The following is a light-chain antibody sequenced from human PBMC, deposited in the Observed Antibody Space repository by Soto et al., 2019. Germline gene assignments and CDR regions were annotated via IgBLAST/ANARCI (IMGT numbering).Light chain of an antibody. CDR3: QQYNNWPWT. Sequence: ELVLMQSPGTLSLSPGESATLPCRASQSVSSNLAWYQQKTGQVPRILIYDESNRATGIPARLSGSGSGTELNLTISRLQSEDFAVYYCQQYNNWPWTCGQGTKVEIK. J-gene: IGKJ1*01. V-gene: IGKV3D-15*01. CDR2: DES. CDR1: QSVSSN.